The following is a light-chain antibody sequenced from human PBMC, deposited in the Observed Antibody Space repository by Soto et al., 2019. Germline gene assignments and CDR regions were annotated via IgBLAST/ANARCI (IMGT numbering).Light chain of an antibody. CDR1: NSDVGGYNY. J-gene: IGLJ1*01. CDR3: SSYTTSNTRQIV. V-gene: IGLV2-14*01. Sequence: SVLTQPASVSGSPGQSITISCTGTNSDVGGYNYVSWYQQHPGKAPKFMIYDVSSRPSGVSDRFSGSKSGNMASLTISGLQAEDEADYYCSSYTTSNTRQIVFGTGTKLTVL. CDR2: DVS.